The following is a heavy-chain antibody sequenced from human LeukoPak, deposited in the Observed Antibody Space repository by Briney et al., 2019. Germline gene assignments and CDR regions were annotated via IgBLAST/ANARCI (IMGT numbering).Heavy chain of an antibody. V-gene: IGHV3-66*01. D-gene: IGHD5-18*01. CDR3: ASKTGGYSYGYAYYYGMDV. CDR1: GFTVSSNY. J-gene: IGHJ6*02. CDR2: IYSGGST. Sequence: GGSLRLSCAASGFTVSSNYMSWVRQAPEKGLEWVSVIYSGGSTYYADSVKGRFTISRDNSKNTLYLQMNSLRAEDTAVYYCASKTGGYSYGYAYYYGMDVWGQGTTVTVSS.